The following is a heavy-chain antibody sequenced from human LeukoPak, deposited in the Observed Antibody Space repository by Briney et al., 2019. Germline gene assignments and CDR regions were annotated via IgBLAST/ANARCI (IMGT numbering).Heavy chain of an antibody. V-gene: IGHV3-30*02. J-gene: IGHJ6*02. Sequence: GGSLRLSCAASGFTFSTHAMHWVRQAPAKGLEWVAMIWFDGKNTHYVDSVKGRFTISRDNSKNTLYLQMNSLRAEDTAVYYCARERDSSGWPGYYGMDVWGQGTTVTVSS. D-gene: IGHD6-19*01. CDR2: IWFDGKNT. CDR1: GFTFSTHA. CDR3: ARERDSSGWPGYYGMDV.